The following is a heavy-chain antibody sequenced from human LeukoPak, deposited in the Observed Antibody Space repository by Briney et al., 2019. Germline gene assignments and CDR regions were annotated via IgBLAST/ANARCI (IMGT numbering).Heavy chain of an antibody. J-gene: IGHJ3*02. CDR1: GYTFTSYY. CDR3: ARAVGALDI. D-gene: IGHD1-26*01. V-gene: IGHV1-46*01. CDR2: INPTGGTT. Sequence: ASVKVSCKASGYTFTSYYMHWVRQAPGQGLEWMGIINPTGGTTTYAQKFQGRVTMTRDTSTSTVYVELSSLRSEDTAVYYCARAVGALDIWGQGIMVTVSS.